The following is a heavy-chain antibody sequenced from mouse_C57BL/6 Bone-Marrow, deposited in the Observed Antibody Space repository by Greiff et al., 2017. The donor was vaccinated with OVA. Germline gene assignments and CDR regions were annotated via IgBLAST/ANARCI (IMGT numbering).Heavy chain of an antibody. Sequence: QVQLQQPGAELVKPGASVKLSCKASGYTFTSYWMHWVKQRPGQGLEWIGMIHPNSGSTNYNEKFKSKATLTVDKSSSTAYMQLSSLTSEDSAVYYCRVTTRCYFDYWGQGTTLTVSS. CDR1: GYTFTSYW. J-gene: IGHJ2*01. D-gene: IGHD2-2*01. CDR2: IHPNSGST. V-gene: IGHV1-64*01. CDR3: RVTTRCYFDY.